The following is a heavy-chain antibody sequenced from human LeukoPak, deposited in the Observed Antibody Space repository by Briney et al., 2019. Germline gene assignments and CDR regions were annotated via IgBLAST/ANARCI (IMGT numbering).Heavy chain of an antibody. J-gene: IGHJ4*02. Sequence: AVSVKVSCKASGYTFTSYGISWVRQAPGQVLEWMGWISAYNGNTNYAQKLQGRVTMTTDTSTSTAYMELRSLRSDDTAVYYCAKDRYSSGWYPKSPYYFDYWGQGTLVTVSS. CDR3: AKDRYSSGWYPKSPYYFDY. D-gene: IGHD6-19*01. CDR1: GYTFTSYG. V-gene: IGHV1-18*01. CDR2: ISAYNGNT.